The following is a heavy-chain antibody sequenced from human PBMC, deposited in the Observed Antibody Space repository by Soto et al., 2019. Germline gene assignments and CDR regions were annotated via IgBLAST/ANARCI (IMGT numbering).Heavy chain of an antibody. CDR2: IYYSGST. J-gene: IGHJ6*02. CDR3: ARDATAAAAGTTYGMDV. V-gene: IGHV4-61*01. CDR1: GGSVSRGSYY. D-gene: IGHD6-13*01. Sequence: PSETLSLTCTVSGGSVSRGSYYSSWIRQPPGKGLEWIGYIYYSGSTNYNPSLKSRVTISVDTSKNQFSLKLSSVTAADTAVYYCARDATAAAAGTTYGMDVWGQGTTVTVSS.